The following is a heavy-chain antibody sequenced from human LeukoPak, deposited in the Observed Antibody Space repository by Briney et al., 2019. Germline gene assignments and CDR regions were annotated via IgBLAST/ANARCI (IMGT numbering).Heavy chain of an antibody. V-gene: IGHV1-8*03. D-gene: IGHD2-2*01. J-gene: IGHJ1*01. Sequence: GASVKVSCKASGGTFSSYAISWVRQAAGQGLEWMGWMNPSNSNRGYAQKFQGRVTITRDTAINTTYMELSSLTPDDTAVYYCARAPEGYCSGTRCSTAEYFQYWGQGTLVTVSS. CDR3: ARAPEGYCSGTRCSTAEYFQY. CDR1: GGTFSSYA. CDR2: MNPSNSNR.